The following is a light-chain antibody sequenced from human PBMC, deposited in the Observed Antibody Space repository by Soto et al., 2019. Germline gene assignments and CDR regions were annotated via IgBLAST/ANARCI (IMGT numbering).Light chain of an antibody. CDR3: QQYNDWPIT. CDR1: QSVSGK. V-gene: IGKV3-15*01. J-gene: IGKJ5*01. CDR2: DAS. Sequence: EVVMTQSTGTLSVSPGERAALSCRASQSVSGKLAWYQQKPGQAPRLLIYDASTRATGIPARFSGSGSGTEFTLTITSLQSEDFALYYCQQYNDWPITFGQGTRLEIK.